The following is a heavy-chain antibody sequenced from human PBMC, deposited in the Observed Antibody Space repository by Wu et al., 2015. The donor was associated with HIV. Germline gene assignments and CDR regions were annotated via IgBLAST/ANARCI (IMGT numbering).Heavy chain of an antibody. D-gene: IGHD3-22*01. J-gene: IGHJ3*02. Sequence: QVQLVQSGAEVKKPGASVKVSCKASGYTFTGYYMHWVRQAPGQGLEWMGWINPNSGGTNYAQKFQGRVTMTRDTSISTAYMELSRLRSDDTAVYYCARDGRVDGSMIVVVISIDAFDIWGQGTMVTSLQ. CDR1: GYTFTGYY. CDR2: INPNSGGT. V-gene: IGHV1-2*02. CDR3: ARDGRVDGSMIVVVISIDAFDI.